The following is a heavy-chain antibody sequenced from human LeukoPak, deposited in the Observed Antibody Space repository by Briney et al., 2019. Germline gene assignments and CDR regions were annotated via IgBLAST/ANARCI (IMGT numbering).Heavy chain of an antibody. J-gene: IGHJ4*02. CDR2: IGFVESKK. CDR3: AKDLPDWNYDY. D-gene: IGHD1-7*01. CDR1: GFTFSSYG. Sequence: SGGSLRLSCAASGFTFSSYGMHGVRQAPGKGLQWVAFIGFVESKKYYAGFVRGRFNISRDNSKNTVYLQMNSLRADDTAVYYCAKDLPDWNYDYWGQGTLVTVSS. V-gene: IGHV3-30*02.